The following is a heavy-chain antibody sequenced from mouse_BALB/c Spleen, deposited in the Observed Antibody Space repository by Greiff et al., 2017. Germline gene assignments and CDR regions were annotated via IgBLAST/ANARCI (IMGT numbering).Heavy chain of an antibody. Sequence: VQLQQSGPELVKPGASLTISCTASGYSFTGYTLNWVKQSHGKNLEWIGLINPYNGGTSYNQQFKGKATLTVDKSSSTAYMELLSLTSEDSAVYYGARSLGIKEAMDYWGQGTSVTVSS. CDR1: GYSFTGYT. CDR3: ARSLGIKEAMDY. V-gene: IGHV1-26*01. D-gene: IGHD2-4*01. CDR2: INPYNGGT. J-gene: IGHJ4*01.